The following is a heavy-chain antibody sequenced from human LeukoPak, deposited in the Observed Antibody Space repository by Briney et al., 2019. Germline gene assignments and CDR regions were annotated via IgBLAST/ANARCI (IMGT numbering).Heavy chain of an antibody. D-gene: IGHD2-21*02. CDR1: GYTLTELS. V-gene: IGHV1-24*01. J-gene: IGHJ4*02. Sequence: ASVKVSCKVSGYTLTELSMHWVRQAPGKGLEWMGGFDPEDGETIYAQKFQGRVTMTEDTSTDTAYMELSSLRSEDTAVYYCARDGYCGGDCYSGNDYWGQGTMDTVSS. CDR3: ARDGYCGGDCYSGNDY. CDR2: FDPEDGET.